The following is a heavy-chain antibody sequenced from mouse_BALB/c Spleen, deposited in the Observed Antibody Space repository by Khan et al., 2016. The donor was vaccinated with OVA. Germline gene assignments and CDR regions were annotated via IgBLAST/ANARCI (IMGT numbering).Heavy chain of an antibody. CDR1: GYSFTLYY. J-gene: IGHJ3*01. D-gene: IGHD2-14*01. Sequence: VQLQQSGPDLVKPEASVKISCKASGYSFTLYYMSWVKQSHGKSLEWIGRVNPNTDNINYNQEFKGKAILTVDKSSNTAYMELRSLTSEDSAVYFCARGYDFFASWGQGTLVTVSA. CDR3: ARGYDFFAS. CDR2: VNPNTDNI. V-gene: IGHV1-26*01.